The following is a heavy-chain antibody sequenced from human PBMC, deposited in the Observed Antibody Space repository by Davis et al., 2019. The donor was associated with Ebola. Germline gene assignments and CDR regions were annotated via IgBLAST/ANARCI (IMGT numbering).Heavy chain of an antibody. J-gene: IGHJ4*01. V-gene: IGHV3-73*01. D-gene: IGHD4-11*01. CDR1: GFTFSGSA. CDR3: TVTTTNDDY. CDR2: IRSKANSYAT. Sequence: GESLKISCAASGFTFSGSAMHWVRQASGKGLEWVGRIRSKANSYATAYAASVKGRFTISRDDSKNTAYLQMNSLKTEDTAVYYCTVTTTNDDYWGQGTLVTVSS.